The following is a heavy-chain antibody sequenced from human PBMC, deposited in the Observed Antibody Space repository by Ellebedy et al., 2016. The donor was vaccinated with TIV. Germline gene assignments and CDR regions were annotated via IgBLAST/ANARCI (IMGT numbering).Heavy chain of an antibody. D-gene: IGHD3-22*01. V-gene: IGHV3-23*01. CDR2: ISGNGGST. J-gene: IGHJ4*02. CDR3: AKHYYDTSFYYGGPFGY. CDR1: GFTISNYA. Sequence: GGSLRLXXAASGFTISNYAMSWVRQAPGKGLEWVSVISGNGGSTDYADSVKGRLTISRDNSKNTLDLQMNSLRAEDTAVYYCAKHYYDTSFYYGGPFGYWGQGTLVTVSS.